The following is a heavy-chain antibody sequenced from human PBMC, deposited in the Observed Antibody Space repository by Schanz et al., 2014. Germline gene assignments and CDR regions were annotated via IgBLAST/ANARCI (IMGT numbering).Heavy chain of an antibody. CDR1: GGSISSSSYY. CDR3: ARHSGYYYYYGMDV. J-gene: IGHJ6*02. CDR2: IYYSGST. V-gene: IGHV4-39*01. Sequence: QLQLQESGPGLVKPSETLSLTCTVSGGSISSSSYYWGWIRQPPGKGLEWMGIIYYSGSTYYNPSIKCRFPISGDTSNNHFPRKLSPVTAADTAVYYCARHSGYYYYYGMDVWGQGTTVTVSS.